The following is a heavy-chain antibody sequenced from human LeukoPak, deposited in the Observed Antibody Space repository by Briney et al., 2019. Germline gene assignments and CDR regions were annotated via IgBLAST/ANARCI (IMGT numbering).Heavy chain of an antibody. J-gene: IGHJ4*02. V-gene: IGHV4-4*07. CDR2: IYTSGST. D-gene: IGHD2-2*01. CDR3: AREIVVVPAAARVYYFDY. Sequence: PSETLSLTCTVSGGSISSYYWSWIRQPAGKGLEWIGRIYTSGSTNYNPSLKSRVTMSVDTSKNQFSLKLSSVTAADTAVYYCAREIVVVPAAARVYYFDYWGQGTLVTVSS. CDR1: GGSISSYY.